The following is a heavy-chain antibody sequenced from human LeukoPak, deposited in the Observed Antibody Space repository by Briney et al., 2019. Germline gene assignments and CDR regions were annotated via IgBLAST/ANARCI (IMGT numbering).Heavy chain of an antibody. CDR2: IYYSGST. J-gene: IGHJ6*02. D-gene: IGHD1-14*01. V-gene: IGHV4-59*12. Sequence: PSETLSLTCTVSGGSISSYYWSWIRQPPGKGLEWIGYIYYSGSTNYNPSLKSRVTISVDRSKNQFSLKLSSVTAADTAVYYCARGDHRQYYYYGMDVWGQGTTVTVSS. CDR3: ARGDHRQYYYYGMDV. CDR1: GGSISSYY.